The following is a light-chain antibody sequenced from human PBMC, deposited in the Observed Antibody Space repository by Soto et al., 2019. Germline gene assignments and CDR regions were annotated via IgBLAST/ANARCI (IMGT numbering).Light chain of an antibody. V-gene: IGLV1-44*01. CDR2: SNN. CDR1: SSNIGSNT. J-gene: IGLJ1*01. Sequence: QSVLTQPPSASGAPGQRVTISCSGSSSNIGSNTVNWFQQLPGTAPKLLIYSNNRRPSGVPDRFSGSKSGNTASLTISGLQAEDEADYYCCSYAGSYGYVFGTGTKVTVL. CDR3: CSYAGSYGYV.